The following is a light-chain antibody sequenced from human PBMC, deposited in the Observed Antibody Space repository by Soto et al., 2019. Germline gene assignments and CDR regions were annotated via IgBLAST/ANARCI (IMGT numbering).Light chain of an antibody. CDR1: QSVSTRS. CDR3: QQDDSSHRT. Sequence: EIVLTQSPGTLSLSPGERATLSCRASQSVSTRSLAWYQQKPGQAPRLLISGASSRAADIPDRFSGSGSGKDFTLTITRLVHEDFAVYYCQQDDSSHRTLGQGTNGE. J-gene: IGKJ1*01. V-gene: IGKV3-20*01. CDR2: GAS.